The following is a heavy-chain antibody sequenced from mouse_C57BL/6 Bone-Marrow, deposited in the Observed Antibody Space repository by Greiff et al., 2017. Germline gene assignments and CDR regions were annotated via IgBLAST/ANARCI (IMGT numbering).Heavy chain of an antibody. CDR1: GFNIKDDY. J-gene: IGHJ4*01. V-gene: IGHV14-4*01. CDR3: TRIRNYAMDY. CDR2: IDPENGDT. Sequence: DVQLQESGAELVRPGASVKLSCTASGFNIKDDYMHWVKQRPEQGLEWIGWIDPENGDTEYASKFQGKATITADTSSNTAYLQLSSLTSEDTAVYYCTRIRNYAMDYWGQGTSVTVSS.